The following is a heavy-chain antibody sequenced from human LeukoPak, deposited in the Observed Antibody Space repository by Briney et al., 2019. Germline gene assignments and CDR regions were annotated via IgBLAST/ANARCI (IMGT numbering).Heavy chain of an antibody. CDR2: ISSSGSTI. D-gene: IGHD3-10*01. V-gene: IGHV3-11*04. J-gene: IGHJ3*02. CDR1: GFTFSDYY. CDR3: ARDYAGERLLWFGEFADAFDI. Sequence: GGSLRLSCAASGFTFSDYYMSWIRQAPGKGLEWVSYISSSGSTIYYADSVKGRFTISRDNAKNSLYLQMNSLRAEDTAVYYCARDYAGERLLWFGEFADAFDIWGQGTMVTVSS.